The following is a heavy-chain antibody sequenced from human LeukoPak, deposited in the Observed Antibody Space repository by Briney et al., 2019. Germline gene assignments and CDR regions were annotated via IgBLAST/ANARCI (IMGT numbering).Heavy chain of an antibody. CDR2: ISSSSSYT. CDR3: AKDMIAAAGTESAFDI. D-gene: IGHD6-13*01. Sequence: PGGSLRLSCAASGFIFSTYRMNWVRQTPGKGLEWVSSISSSSSYTYYSDSVKGRFTISRDNAKNSLYLQMNSLRAEDMALYYCAKDMIAAAGTESAFDIWGQGTMVTVSS. V-gene: IGHV3-21*04. CDR1: GFIFSTYR. J-gene: IGHJ3*02.